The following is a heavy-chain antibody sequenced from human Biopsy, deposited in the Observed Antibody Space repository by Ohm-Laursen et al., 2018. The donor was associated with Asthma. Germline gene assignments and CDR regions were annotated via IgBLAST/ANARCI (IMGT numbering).Heavy chain of an antibody. CDR3: ARWGSFGFDY. D-gene: IGHD2-21*01. CDR2: ITRSAGRT. J-gene: IGHJ4*02. CDR1: GFNFINAW. Sequence: SLRLSCSASGFNFINAWMNWLRQAPGKGLEWVSAITRSAGRTDYADSVKGRFTISRDNSKNTLYLQMNSLRAEDTAVYYCARWGSFGFDYWGQGTLVTVSS. V-gene: IGHV3-23*01.